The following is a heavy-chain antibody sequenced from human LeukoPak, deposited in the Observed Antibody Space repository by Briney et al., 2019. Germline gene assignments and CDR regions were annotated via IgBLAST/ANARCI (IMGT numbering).Heavy chain of an antibody. V-gene: IGHV3-64*01. Sequence: PGGSLRLSCAASGFTFSSYAMHWVRQAPGKGLEYVSAISSNGGSTYYANSVKGRFTISRDNSKNTLYLQMGSLRAEDMAVYYCASVDGSYSNFDYWGQGTLVTVSS. CDR3: ASVDGSYSNFDY. CDR1: GFTFSSYA. D-gene: IGHD1-26*01. CDR2: ISSNGGST. J-gene: IGHJ4*02.